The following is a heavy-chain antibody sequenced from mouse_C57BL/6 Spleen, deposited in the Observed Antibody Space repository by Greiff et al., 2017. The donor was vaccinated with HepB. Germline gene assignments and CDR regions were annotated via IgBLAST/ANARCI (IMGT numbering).Heavy chain of an antibody. CDR3: AISTMVTTAFAY. V-gene: IGHV1-74*01. D-gene: IGHD2-2*01. CDR2: IHPSDSDT. J-gene: IGHJ3*01. Sequence: QVQLQQPGAELVKPGASVKVSCKASGYTFTSYWMHWVKQRPGQGLEWIGRIHPSDSDTNYNQKFKGKATLTVDKSSSTAYMQLRSLTSEDSAVYYCAISTMVTTAFAYWGQGTLVTVSA. CDR1: GYTFTSYW.